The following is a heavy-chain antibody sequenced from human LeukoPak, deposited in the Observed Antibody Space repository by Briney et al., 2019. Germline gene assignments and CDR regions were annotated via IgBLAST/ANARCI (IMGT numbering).Heavy chain of an antibody. V-gene: IGHV1-69*05. D-gene: IGHD2-15*01. CDR2: IIPIFGTA. J-gene: IGHJ4*02. Sequence: SVKVSCKASGGTFSSYAISWVRQAPGQGLEWMGGIIPIFGTANYAQKFQGRVTITTDESTSTAYMELSSLRSEDTAVYYCAGERRRYCSGGSCYIFDYWGQGTLVTVSS. CDR1: GGTFSSYA. CDR3: AGERRRYCSGGSCYIFDY.